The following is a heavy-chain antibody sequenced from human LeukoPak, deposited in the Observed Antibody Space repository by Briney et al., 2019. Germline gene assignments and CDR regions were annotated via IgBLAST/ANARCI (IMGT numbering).Heavy chain of an antibody. V-gene: IGHV4-59*12. D-gene: IGHD4/OR15-4a*01. Sequence: SETLSLTCTVSGGSISSYYWSWIRQPPGKGLEWIGYIYYSGSTNYNPSLKSRVTISVDTSKNQFSLKLSSVTAADTAVYYCARGLYGAYDYWGQGTLVTASS. CDR2: IYYSGST. CDR3: ARGLYGAYDY. CDR1: GGSISSYY. J-gene: IGHJ4*02.